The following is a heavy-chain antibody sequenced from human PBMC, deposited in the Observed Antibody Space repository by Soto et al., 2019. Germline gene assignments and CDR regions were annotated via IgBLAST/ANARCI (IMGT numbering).Heavy chain of an antibody. CDR2: ISAYNGNT. V-gene: IGHV1-18*01. CDR3: ARELDYYDSSGMVFQH. J-gene: IGHJ1*01. CDR1: GYTFTSYG. D-gene: IGHD3-22*01. Sequence: ASVKVSCKASGYTFTSYGISWVRQAPGQGLEWMGWISAYNGNTNYAQKLQGRVTMTTDTSTSTAYMELRSLRSDDTAVYYCARELDYYDSSGMVFQHWGQGTRVTVSS.